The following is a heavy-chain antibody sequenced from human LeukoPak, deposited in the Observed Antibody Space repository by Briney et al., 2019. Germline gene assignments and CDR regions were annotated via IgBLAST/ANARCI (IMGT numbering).Heavy chain of an antibody. CDR3: ARVGSGWDYYFDY. D-gene: IGHD6-19*01. CDR2: ISGSGSDT. CDR1: GFTFSSYS. Sequence: GGSLRLSCAASGFTFSSYSMSWVRQAPGKGLEWVSVISGSGSDTFYADSVKGRFTISRDNSENTLYLQMNSLRAEDTAVYYCARVGSGWDYYFDYWGQGTLVTVSS. V-gene: IGHV3-23*01. J-gene: IGHJ4*02.